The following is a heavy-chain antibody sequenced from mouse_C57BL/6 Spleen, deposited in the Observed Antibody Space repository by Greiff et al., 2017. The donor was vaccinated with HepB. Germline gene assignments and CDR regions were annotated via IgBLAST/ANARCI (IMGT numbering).Heavy chain of an antibody. CDR3: ARRGDGSSYGKNYYAMDY. Sequence: VQLQQSGAELAKPGASVKLSCKASGYTFTSYWMHWVKQRPGQGLEWIGYINPSSGYTKYNQKFKDKATLTADKSSSTAYMQLSSLTYEDSAVYYCARRGDGSSYGKNYYAMDYWGQGTSVTVSS. V-gene: IGHV1-7*01. CDR1: GYTFTSYW. J-gene: IGHJ4*01. D-gene: IGHD1-1*01. CDR2: INPSSGYT.